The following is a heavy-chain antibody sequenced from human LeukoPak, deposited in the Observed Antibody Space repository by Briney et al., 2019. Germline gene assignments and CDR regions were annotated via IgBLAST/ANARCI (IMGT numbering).Heavy chain of an antibody. CDR1: EYTFTGYY. CDR2: INPNSGGT. V-gene: IGHV1-2*02. CDR3: ARAQSGTVAHDY. J-gene: IGHJ4*02. Sequence: ASVKVSCKASEYTFTGYYMHWVRQAPGQGLEWMGWINPNSGGTNYAQKFQGRVTMTRDTSISTAYMELSRLRSDDTAVYYCARAQSGTVAHDYWGQGTLVTVSS. D-gene: IGHD6-19*01.